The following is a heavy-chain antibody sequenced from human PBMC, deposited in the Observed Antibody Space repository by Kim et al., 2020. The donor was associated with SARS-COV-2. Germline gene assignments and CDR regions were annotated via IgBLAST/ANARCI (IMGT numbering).Heavy chain of an antibody. V-gene: IGHV3-21*01. CDR1: GFTFSTYS. CDR2: ISSSSSYI. J-gene: IGHJ6*02. CDR3: ARGDYCRNGVCHNHGMDV. Sequence: GGSLRLSCAASGFTFSTYSMNWVRQAPGKGLEWVSSISSSSSYISYADSVKGRFTISRDNAKNSLYLQMNSLRAEDTAVYYCARGDYCRNGVCHNHGMDVWGQGTTVTVSS. D-gene: IGHD2-8*01.